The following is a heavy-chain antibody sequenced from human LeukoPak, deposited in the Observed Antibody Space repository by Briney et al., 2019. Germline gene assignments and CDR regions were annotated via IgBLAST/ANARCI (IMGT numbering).Heavy chain of an antibody. CDR1: GYTFTSYD. CDR3: ARSYIAVAGTVDY. D-gene: IGHD6-19*01. Sequence: GASVKVSCKASGYTFTSYDINWVRQATGQGLEWMGWMNPNSGHTGYAQKFQGRVTMTRNTSISTAYMELSSLRSEDTAVYYCARSYIAVAGTVDYWGQGTLVTVSS. J-gene: IGHJ4*02. CDR2: MNPNSGHT. V-gene: IGHV1-8*01.